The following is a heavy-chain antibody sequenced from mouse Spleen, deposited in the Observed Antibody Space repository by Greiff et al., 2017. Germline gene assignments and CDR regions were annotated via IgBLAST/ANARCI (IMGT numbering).Heavy chain of an antibody. V-gene: IGHV1-55*01. CDR3: ARGGDYYYGRTYYFDY. D-gene: IGHD1-1*01. J-gene: IGHJ2*01. CDR1: GYTFTSYW. Sequence: QVQLQQPGAELVKPGASVKMSCKASGYTFTSYWITWVKQRPGQGLEWIGDIYPGSGSTNYNEKFKSKATLTVDTSSSTAYMQLSSLTSEDSAVYYCARGGDYYYGRTYYFDYWGQGTTLTVSS. CDR2: IYPGSGST.